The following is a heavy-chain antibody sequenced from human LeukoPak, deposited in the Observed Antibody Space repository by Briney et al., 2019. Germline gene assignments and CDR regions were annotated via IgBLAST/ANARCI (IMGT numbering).Heavy chain of an antibody. Sequence: GGSLGLSCAASGFTFDDYAMHWVRQAPGKGLEWVSGISWNSGSIGYADSVKGRFTISRDNAKNSLYLQMNSLRAEDTALYYCAKEDSSRGGNWFDPWGQGTLVTVSS. CDR2: ISWNSGSI. J-gene: IGHJ5*02. D-gene: IGHD6-13*01. CDR3: AKEDSSRGGNWFDP. V-gene: IGHV3-9*01. CDR1: GFTFDDYA.